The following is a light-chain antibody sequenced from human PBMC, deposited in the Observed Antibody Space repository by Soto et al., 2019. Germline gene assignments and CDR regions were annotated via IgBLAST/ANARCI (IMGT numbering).Light chain of an antibody. V-gene: IGLV2-14*01. CDR3: SSYTSSSTLV. CDR2: EVS. Sequence: QSVLTQPASVSGSPGQSITISCTGTSSDVGGYNYVSWYQQHPGKAPKLMIYEVSNRPSGVSNRFSGSKSGNTASLTISGLQAEEEADYYCSSYTSSSTLVFGTGTKVTV. J-gene: IGLJ1*01. CDR1: SSDVGGYNY.